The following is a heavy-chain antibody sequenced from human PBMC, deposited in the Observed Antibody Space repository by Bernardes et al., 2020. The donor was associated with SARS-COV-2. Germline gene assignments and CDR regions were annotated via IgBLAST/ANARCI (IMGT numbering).Heavy chain of an antibody. V-gene: IGHV3-33*01. D-gene: IGHD4-4*01. Sequence: VGSLIRSCAASGFTFRSYGMHWVRQAPGQGLEWVAVIWYDGSNKYYADSVKGRFTISRDNSKNTLYLQMNSLRAEDTAVYYCASSGVGWASALTTITDIDYWGQGTLVTGSS. J-gene: IGHJ4*02. CDR3: ASSGVGWASALTTITDIDY. CDR1: GFTFRSYG. CDR2: IWYDGSNK.